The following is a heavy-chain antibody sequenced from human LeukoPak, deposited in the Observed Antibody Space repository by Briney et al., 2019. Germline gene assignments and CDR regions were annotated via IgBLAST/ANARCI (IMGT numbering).Heavy chain of an antibody. CDR1: KFTFNNYA. V-gene: IGHV3-33*06. CDR3: AKAPPDPYYYYMDV. CDR2: IWFDGSRQ. Sequence: GGSLRLSCAASKFTFNNYAMHWVRQTPGKGLEWVAVIWFDGSRQYYADSVKGRFTISRDNSKNTLFLQRKNLRAGDTAIYYCAKAPPDPYYYYMDVWGKGTPVTVSS. J-gene: IGHJ6*03.